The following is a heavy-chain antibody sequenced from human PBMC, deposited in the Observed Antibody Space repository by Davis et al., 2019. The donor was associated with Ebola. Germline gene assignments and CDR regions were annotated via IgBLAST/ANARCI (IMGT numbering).Heavy chain of an antibody. Sequence: MPSETLSLTCAVSGGSITSSNWWSWVRQSPVKGLEWIGEIYHTGSTHYNPSLKSRVTLSVDMSKNEFSLRLTSVTAADTAVYYCARDPCSTTRCYRGTFDPWGQGTLVTASS. J-gene: IGHJ5*02. V-gene: IGHV4-4*02. CDR3: ARDPCSTTRCYRGTFDP. CDR1: GGSITSSNW. CDR2: IYHTGST. D-gene: IGHD2-2*01.